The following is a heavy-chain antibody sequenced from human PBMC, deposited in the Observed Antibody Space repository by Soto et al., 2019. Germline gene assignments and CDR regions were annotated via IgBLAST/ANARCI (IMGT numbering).Heavy chain of an antibody. CDR2: ISTRGDTI. CDR3: ATSWQWLSP. D-gene: IGHD6-19*01. V-gene: IGHV3-11*01. J-gene: IGHJ5*02. Sequence: PGGSLRLSCAASGFTFSDWYMTWIRQAPGKGLEWLSYISTRGDTIKYADSVKGRFTISRDNAKNSLYLQMSSLRVEDTAVYYCATSWQWLSPWGQGTPVTVSS. CDR1: GFTFSDWY.